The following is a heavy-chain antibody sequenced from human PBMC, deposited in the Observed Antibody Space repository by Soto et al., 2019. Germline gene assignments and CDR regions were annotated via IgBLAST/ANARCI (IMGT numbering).Heavy chain of an antibody. J-gene: IGHJ3*02. V-gene: IGHV4-4*07. D-gene: IGHD3-3*02. Sequence: QVQLQESGPGLVKTSETLSLTCTVSGGAISAFYWNWVRQSAGKGLEWIGRIYASGHTIYNPSLESRVTMSVDTSKHQFSLRLNSVTAADTAVYYCARSPSTSTIGTFEIWGQGTMVTVSS. CDR2: IYASGHT. CDR1: GGAISAFY. CDR3: ARSPSTSTIGTFEI.